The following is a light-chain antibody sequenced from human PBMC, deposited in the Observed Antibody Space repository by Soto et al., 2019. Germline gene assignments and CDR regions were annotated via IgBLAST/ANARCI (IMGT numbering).Light chain of an antibody. CDR1: QSVSSSY. V-gene: IGKV3-20*01. Sequence: EIVLTQSPGTLSLSPGERATLSCRASQSVSSSYLAWYQQKPGQAPRLLIYGASSRATALPDRFSGSGSGTDFTLTISRLEPEDFAVYYCQQYGSSPNTFGQGTKLEIK. J-gene: IGKJ2*01. CDR3: QQYGSSPNT. CDR2: GAS.